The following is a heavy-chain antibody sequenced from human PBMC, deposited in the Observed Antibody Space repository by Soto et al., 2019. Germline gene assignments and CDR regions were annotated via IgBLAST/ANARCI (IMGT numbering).Heavy chain of an antibody. CDR1: GFTFSSYA. CDR2: ISGSGGST. D-gene: IGHD3-16*01. V-gene: IGHV3-23*01. CDR3: VWVPLSLRRGAPRPGYDS. J-gene: IGHJ4*02. Sequence: GGSLRLPCAASGFTFSSYAMSWVRQAPGKRLEWVSAISGSGGSTYYADSVKGRFTISRDNSKNTLYLQMNSLRAEDPALYYCVWVPLSLRRGAPRPGYDSWGRGSLVIVPQ.